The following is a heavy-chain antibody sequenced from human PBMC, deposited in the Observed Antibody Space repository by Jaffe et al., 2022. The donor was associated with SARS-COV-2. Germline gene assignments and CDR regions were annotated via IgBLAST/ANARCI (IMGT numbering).Heavy chain of an antibody. CDR3: AKDAAKTSAHQFNYDFWSGYFAY. J-gene: IGHJ4*02. D-gene: IGHD3-3*01. Sequence: QVQLVESGGGVVQPGRSLRLSCAASGFTFSSYGMHWVRQAPGKGLEWVAVISYDGSNKYYADSVKGRFTISRDNSKNTLYLQMNSLRAEDTAVYYCAKDAAKTSAHQFNYDFWSGYFAYWGQGTLVTVSS. V-gene: IGHV3-30*18. CDR1: GFTFSSYG. CDR2: ISYDGSNK.